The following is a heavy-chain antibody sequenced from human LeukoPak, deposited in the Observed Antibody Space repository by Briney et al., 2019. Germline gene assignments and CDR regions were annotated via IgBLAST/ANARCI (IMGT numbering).Heavy chain of an antibody. CDR3: ARGPHVWGSYRGMYFDY. J-gene: IGHJ4*02. CDR1: GGAIGSSSSY. CDR2: IYYSGKV. V-gene: IGHV4-39*07. Sequence: SETLSLTCSVSGGAIGSSSSYWGWIRQPPGKGLEWIGSIYYSGKVYYNSSLKSRVTISVDTSKNQFSLRLSSLPAADTAVYYCARGPHVWGSYRGMYFDYWGQGALVTVSS. D-gene: IGHD3-16*02.